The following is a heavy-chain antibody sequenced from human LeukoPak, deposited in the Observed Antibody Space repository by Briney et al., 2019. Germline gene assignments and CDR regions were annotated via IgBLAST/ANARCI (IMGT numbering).Heavy chain of an antibody. CDR3: ARGHAYYDILTGYSIYAMDI. J-gene: IGHJ6*02. CDR1: GGTFSSYA. D-gene: IGHD3-9*01. Sequence: SVKVSCKASGGTFSSYAISWVRQAPGQGLEWMGRIIPILGIANYAQKFQGRVTITADKSTSTAYMELSSLRSEDTAVYYCARGHAYYDILTGYSIYAMDIWGQGTAVTVSS. CDR2: IIPILGIA. V-gene: IGHV1-69*04.